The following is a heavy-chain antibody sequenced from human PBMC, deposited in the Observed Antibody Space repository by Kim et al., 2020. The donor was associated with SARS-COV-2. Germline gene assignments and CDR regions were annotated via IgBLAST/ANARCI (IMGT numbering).Heavy chain of an antibody. V-gene: IGHV3-9*01. CDR3: AKGHCNSSHCYTPDY. Sequence: ADSVKGRFTISRDNAKNSLYLQMNSLRAEDTALYYCAKGHCNSSHCYTPDYWGQGTLVTVFS. D-gene: IGHD2-2*02. J-gene: IGHJ4*02.